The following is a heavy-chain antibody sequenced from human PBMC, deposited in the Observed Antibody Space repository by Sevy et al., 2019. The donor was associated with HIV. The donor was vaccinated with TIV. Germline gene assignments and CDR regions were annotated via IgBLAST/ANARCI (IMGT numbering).Heavy chain of an antibody. CDR2: ISYDGNNQ. D-gene: IGHD6-19*01. Sequence: GGSLRLSCAASGFTFSSYAMHWVRQAPGKGLEWVAFISYDGNNQDYADSVKGQFTISRDNSKKRLYLQMNSLTTKDTAVYYWAGGGAGGYEGGGGHYLDYWGQGTLVTVSS. CDR3: AGGGAGGYEGGGGHYLDY. V-gene: IGHV3-30-3*01. J-gene: IGHJ4*02. CDR1: GFTFSSYA.